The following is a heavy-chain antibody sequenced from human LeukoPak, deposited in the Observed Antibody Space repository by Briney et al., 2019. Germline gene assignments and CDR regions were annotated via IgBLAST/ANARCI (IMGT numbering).Heavy chain of an antibody. Sequence: PGGSLRLSCAASGFTFSNYYMNWVRQAPGKGLEWVSSTSGSSSYIYYADSVKGRFTISRDNAKNSLYLQMNSLRAEDTAVYYCARDVYYYDSSGFDPWGQGTLVTVSS. CDR1: GFTFSNYY. V-gene: IGHV3-21*01. D-gene: IGHD3-22*01. J-gene: IGHJ5*02. CDR3: ARDVYYYDSSGFDP. CDR2: TSGSSSYI.